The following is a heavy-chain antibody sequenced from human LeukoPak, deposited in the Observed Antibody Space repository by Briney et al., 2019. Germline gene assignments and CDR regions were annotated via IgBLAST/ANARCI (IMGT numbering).Heavy chain of an antibody. CDR2: TYYRSKWYY. CDR1: GDSVSSQSGA. J-gene: IGHJ4*02. V-gene: IGHV6-1*01. Sequence: SQTLSLTCAISGDSVSSQSGAWNWIRQSPSRGLEWLGRTYYRSKWYYEYAVSLKSRVTMIPDTSKNQFFLQLSSVTPEDTAVYYCAHGLSGVGFNYWGQGTLVTVPS. CDR3: AHGLSGVGFNY. D-gene: IGHD3-10*01.